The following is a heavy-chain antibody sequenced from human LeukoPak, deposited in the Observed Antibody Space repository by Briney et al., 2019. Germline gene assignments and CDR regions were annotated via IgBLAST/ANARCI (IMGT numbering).Heavy chain of an antibody. CDR3: ARGSKACSSTSCYRRFDP. V-gene: IGHV1-69*05. CDR1: GGTFSSYA. D-gene: IGHD2-2*02. CDR2: IIPTFGTA. J-gene: IGHJ5*02. Sequence: ASVKVSCKASGGTFSSYAISWVRQAPGQGLEWMGGIIPTFGTANYAQKFQGRVTITTDESTSTAYMELSSLRSEDTAVYYCARGSKACSSTSCYRRFDPWGQGTLVTVSS.